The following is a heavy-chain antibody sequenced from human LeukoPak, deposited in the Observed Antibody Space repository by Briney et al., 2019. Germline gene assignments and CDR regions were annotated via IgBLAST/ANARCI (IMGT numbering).Heavy chain of an antibody. CDR3: ARYLYYYDSSGYFYYLDY. CDR1: GYTFTGSY. D-gene: IGHD3-22*01. Sequence: ASVKVSCKASGYTFTGSYMHWVREAPGQGLEWMGWINPNSGGTNYAQKFQGRVTMTRDTSISTAYMELSRLRSDDTAVCYCARYLYYYDSSGYFYYLDYWGQRTLVTISS. V-gene: IGHV1-2*02. J-gene: IGHJ4*02. CDR2: INPNSGGT.